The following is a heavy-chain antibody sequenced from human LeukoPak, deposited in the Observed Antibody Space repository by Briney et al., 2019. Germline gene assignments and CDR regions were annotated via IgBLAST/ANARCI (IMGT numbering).Heavy chain of an antibody. CDR3: ARSSDSSGYYGGGIIDY. CDR2: IYTNANT. J-gene: IGHJ4*02. V-gene: IGHV4-4*07. CDR1: GGSISIYY. D-gene: IGHD6-19*01. Sequence: SETLSLTCTVSGGSISIYYWNWIRQPAGKGLEWIGRIYTNANTFFNPSLKSRVTMSVDTSKNQFSLQLTSVTAADAAVYYCARSSDSSGYYGGGIIDYWGQGTLVTVSS.